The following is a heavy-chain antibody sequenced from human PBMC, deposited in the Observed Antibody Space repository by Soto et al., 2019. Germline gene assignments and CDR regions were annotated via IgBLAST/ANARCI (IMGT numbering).Heavy chain of an antibody. J-gene: IGHJ6*02. CDR1: GFSFKNYG. CDR2: ISHDGKNK. V-gene: IGHV3-30*18. Sequence: GGSLRLSCGASGFSFKNYGIHWVRQAPGRGLEWVAFISHDGKNKQYVDSAKGRFTISRDNSKNTLYLEMNSLRAEDTAVYFCAKDWRWEHPHYGMTVRGPGTTVTVSS. CDR3: AKDWRWEHPHYGMTV. D-gene: IGHD3-3*01.